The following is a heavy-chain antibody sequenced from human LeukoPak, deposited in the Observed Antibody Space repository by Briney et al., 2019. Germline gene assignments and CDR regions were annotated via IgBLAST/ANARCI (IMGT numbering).Heavy chain of an antibody. D-gene: IGHD4-17*01. Sequence: SETLSLTCTVSGGSISGYYWSRIRQPPGKGLEWIGYIYYSGSTNYNPSLKSRVTISVDTSKNQFSLKLSSVTAADTAVYYCASRMTTVTTYAFDIWGQGTMVTVSS. CDR1: GGSISGYY. J-gene: IGHJ3*02. V-gene: IGHV4-59*08. CDR2: IYYSGST. CDR3: ASRMTTVTTYAFDI.